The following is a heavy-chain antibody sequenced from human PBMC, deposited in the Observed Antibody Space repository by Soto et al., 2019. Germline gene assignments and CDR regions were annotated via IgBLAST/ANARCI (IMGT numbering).Heavy chain of an antibody. V-gene: IGHV3-74*03. CDR1: GFTFSSYW. D-gene: IGHD6-13*01. Sequence: GGSLRLSCAASGFTFSSYWMHWVRQVPGKGLVWVSHIDSDGNSTTYADSVKGRFTISRDNAKNTVYLQMNSLRADDPAVYYCARDRWVYFDYWCQGPLVTLSS. CDR2: IDSDGNST. CDR3: ARDRWVYFDY. J-gene: IGHJ4*02.